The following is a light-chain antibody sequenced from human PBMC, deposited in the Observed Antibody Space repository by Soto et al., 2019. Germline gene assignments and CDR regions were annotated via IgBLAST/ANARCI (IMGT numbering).Light chain of an antibody. Sequence: QSVLTQPPSVSGAPGQRVTISCTGSSPNIGAGYVVHWYQQLPGTAPKLLIYGNNNRPSGVPDRFSGSKSGTSASLAITGLQAEDEADYYCQSFDTNLSGVVFGGGTKVTVL. CDR1: SPNIGAGYV. CDR3: QSFDTNLSGVV. J-gene: IGLJ2*01. V-gene: IGLV1-40*01. CDR2: GNN.